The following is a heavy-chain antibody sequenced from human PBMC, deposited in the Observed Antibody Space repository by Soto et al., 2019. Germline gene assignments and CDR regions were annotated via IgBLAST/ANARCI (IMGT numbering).Heavy chain of an antibody. J-gene: IGHJ4*02. CDR2: ISYDGSNK. D-gene: IGHD6-19*01. CDR3: AKDGAGTIDY. CDR1: GFTFSSYG. V-gene: IGHV3-30*18. Sequence: QVQLVESGGGVVQPGRSLRLSCAASGFTFSSYGMHWVRQAPGKGLEWVAVISYDGSNKYYADSVKGRFTISRDNSKNTLYLQMNSLRAEDTAVYYCAKDGAGTIDYWGQGTLVTVSS.